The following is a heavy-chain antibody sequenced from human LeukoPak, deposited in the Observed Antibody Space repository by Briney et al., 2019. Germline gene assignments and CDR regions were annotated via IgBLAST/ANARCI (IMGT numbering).Heavy chain of an antibody. J-gene: IGHJ4*02. CDR3: VRESEYYFDHSASFDY. CDR2: MSSDGNAM. V-gene: IGHV3-30-3*01. Sequence: GGSLRLSCAASGFTFTAYLIHWVRQAPGKGLEWVAVMSSDGNAMFYADSVKGRFTISRDNSKDTLYLQMNSLRAEDTAVYYCVRESEYYFDHSASFDYWGQGTLVTVSS. CDR1: GFTFTAYL. D-gene: IGHD3-22*01.